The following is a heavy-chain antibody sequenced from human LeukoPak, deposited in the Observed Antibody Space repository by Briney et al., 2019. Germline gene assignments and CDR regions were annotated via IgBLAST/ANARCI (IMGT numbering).Heavy chain of an antibody. J-gene: IGHJ4*02. CDR1: GFPFSSYW. Sequence: GGSLRLSCVASGFPFSSYWMTWVRQAPGKGLEWVANIKQDGSKKSYVDSVKGRFTISRDNSKNTLYLQMNSLRAEDTAVYYCARPGITIFGVVPYFDYWGQGTLVTVSS. D-gene: IGHD3-3*01. CDR2: IKQDGSKK. V-gene: IGHV3-7*01. CDR3: ARPGITIFGVVPYFDY.